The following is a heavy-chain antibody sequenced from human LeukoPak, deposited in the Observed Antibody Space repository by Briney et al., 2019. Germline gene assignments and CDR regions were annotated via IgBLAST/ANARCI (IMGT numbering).Heavy chain of an antibody. CDR2: IYYSGST. V-gene: IGHV4-59*08. J-gene: IGHJ4*02. CDR1: GGSTSSYY. D-gene: IGHD6-13*01. Sequence: SETLSLTCTVSGGSTSSYYWSWIRQPPGKGLEWIGYIYYSGSTNYNPSLKSRVTISVDTSKNQFSLKLSSVTAADTAVYYCARHLGSSSWDPLFDYWGQGTLVTVSS. CDR3: ARHLGSSSWDPLFDY.